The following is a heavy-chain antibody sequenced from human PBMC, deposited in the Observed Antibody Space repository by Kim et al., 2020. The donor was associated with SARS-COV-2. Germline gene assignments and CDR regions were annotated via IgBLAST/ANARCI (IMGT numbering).Heavy chain of an antibody. CDR3: AREGYCSRTSCPWTLPTAPYYYYGMDV. V-gene: IGHV3-33*05. Sequence: GGSLRLSCAASGFTFSSYGMHWVRQAPGKGLEWVAVISYDGSNKYYADSVKGRFTISRDNSKNTLYLQMNSLRAEDTAVYYCAREGYCSRTSCPWTLPTAPYYYYGMDVWGQGTTVTVSS. D-gene: IGHD2-2*01. CDR1: GFTFSSYG. CDR2: ISYDGSNK. J-gene: IGHJ6*02.